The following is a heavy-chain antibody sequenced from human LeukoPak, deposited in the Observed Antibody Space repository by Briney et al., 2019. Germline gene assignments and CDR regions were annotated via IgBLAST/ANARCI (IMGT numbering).Heavy chain of an antibody. J-gene: IGHJ4*02. V-gene: IGHV3-23*01. CDR1: GFTFSGYA. Sequence: GGSLRLSCAASGFTFSGYAMSWVRQAPGKGLEWVSAISGSGGSTYYADSVKGRFTISRDNSKNTLYLQIYSLRAEDTAVYYCAKDSERFGDSSGYFDYWGQGTLVTVPS. CDR3: AKDSERFGDSSGYFDY. CDR2: ISGSGGST. D-gene: IGHD3-22*01.